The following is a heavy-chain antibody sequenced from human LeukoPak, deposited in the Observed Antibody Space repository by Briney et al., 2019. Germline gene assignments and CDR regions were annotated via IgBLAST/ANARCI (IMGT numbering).Heavy chain of an antibody. CDR3: ARAPSEVGGYYPEYFRH. J-gene: IGHJ1*01. V-gene: IGHV3-74*01. D-gene: IGHD3-22*01. Sequence: GGSLRLSCEASGFTFSRYWMHWVRQAPGKGLVWVSRTKSDGKTNYADSVKGRFTISRDNAKNTVSMQMDSLRAEDTGVYYCARAPSEVGGYYPEYFRHWGQGTLFTVSS. CDR1: GFTFSRYW. CDR2: TKSDGKT.